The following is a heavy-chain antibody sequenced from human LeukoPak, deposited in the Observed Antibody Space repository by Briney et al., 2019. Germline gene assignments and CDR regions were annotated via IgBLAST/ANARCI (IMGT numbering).Heavy chain of an antibody. CDR3: ARGGIPMVYVRWYNWFDP. J-gene: IGHJ5*02. CDR2: MNPNSGNT. V-gene: IGHV1-8*03. CDR1: GYTFTSYD. D-gene: IGHD2-8*01. Sequence: GASVKVSCKASGYTFTSYDINWVRQATGQGLEWMGWMNPNSGNTGYAQKFQGRVTITRNTSISTAYMELSSLRSEDTAVYYCARGGIPMVYVRWYNWFDPWGQGTLVTVSS.